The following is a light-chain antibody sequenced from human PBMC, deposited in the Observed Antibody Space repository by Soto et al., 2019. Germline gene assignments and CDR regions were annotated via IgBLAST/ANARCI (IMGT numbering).Light chain of an antibody. J-gene: IGKJ1*01. Sequence: DDVMTQSPLSLPVTLEQSASISCRASQSLVYSDGNTYLTWFQQRPGQSPRRLIYKVSNRESGVTARFSGSGSGTDFKLKVSRVEAEDVGFYYFLRATNWPRTFGQGTKVEIK. V-gene: IGKV2-30*01. CDR3: LRATNWPRT. CDR1: QSLVYSDGNTY. CDR2: KVS.